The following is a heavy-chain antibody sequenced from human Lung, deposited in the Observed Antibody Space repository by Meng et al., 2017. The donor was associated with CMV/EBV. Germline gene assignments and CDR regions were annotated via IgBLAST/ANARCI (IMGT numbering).Heavy chain of an antibody. Sequence: CAVSGLTFSHAWMSWVRQAPGKGLEWVGRIKSTTDGGTTDYAAPVKGRFTISRDDSKNTVHLQMNSLKSEDTAVYYCATTQVGAPDYWGQGTLVTVSS. CDR1: GLTFSHAW. CDR2: IKSTTDGGTT. D-gene: IGHD1-26*01. J-gene: IGHJ4*02. V-gene: IGHV3-15*01. CDR3: ATTQVGAPDY.